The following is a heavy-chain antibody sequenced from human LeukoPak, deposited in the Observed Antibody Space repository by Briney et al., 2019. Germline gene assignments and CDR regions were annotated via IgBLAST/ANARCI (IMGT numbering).Heavy chain of an antibody. CDR2: IIPLLGIA. D-gene: IGHD3-3*01. CDR1: GGIVRTYA. CDR3: AEGEDYNGKFLGY. Sequence: ASVKVSCKASGGIVRTYAISWVRQAPGQGLEWMGRIIPLLGIANYAQNFQGRVTIIADKSANTAHMKLSSLRSSDTAVYYCAEGEDYNGKFLGYWGQGTLVTVSS. V-gene: IGHV1-69*04. J-gene: IGHJ4*02.